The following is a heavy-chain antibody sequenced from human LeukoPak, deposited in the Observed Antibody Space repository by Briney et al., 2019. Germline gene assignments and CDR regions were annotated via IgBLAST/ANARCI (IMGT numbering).Heavy chain of an antibody. CDR3: AKDLNWNYIGYFDY. V-gene: IGHV3-30-3*01. CDR2: ISYDGSNK. CDR1: GFTFSSYA. D-gene: IGHD1-7*01. J-gene: IGHJ4*02. Sequence: GGSLRLSCAASGFTFSSYAMHWVRQAPGKGLEWVAVISYDGSNKYYADSVKGRFTISRDNSKNTLYLQMSSLRAEDTAVYYCAKDLNWNYIGYFDYWGQGTLVTVSS.